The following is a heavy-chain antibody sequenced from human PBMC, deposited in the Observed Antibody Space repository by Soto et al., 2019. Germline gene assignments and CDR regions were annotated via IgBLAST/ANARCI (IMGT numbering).Heavy chain of an antibody. CDR2: IWYDGSNK. D-gene: IGHD3-3*01. Sequence: GGSLRLSCAASGFTFSSYGMHWVRQAPGKGLEWVAVIWYDGSNKYYADSVKGRFTISRDNSKNTLYLQMNSLRAEDTAVYYCARDHPTTYYDFWSGYYPIAYYYYGMDVWGQGTTVTVSS. J-gene: IGHJ6*02. CDR1: GFTFSSYG. V-gene: IGHV3-33*01. CDR3: ARDHPTTYYDFWSGYYPIAYYYYGMDV.